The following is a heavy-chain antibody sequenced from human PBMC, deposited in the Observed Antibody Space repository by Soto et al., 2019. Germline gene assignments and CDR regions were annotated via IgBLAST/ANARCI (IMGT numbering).Heavy chain of an antibody. V-gene: IGHV1-46*01. D-gene: IGHD3-22*01. CDR1: GYSFTYYY. J-gene: IGHJ4*02. CDR3: ARSPYSSGSYYPIDY. Sequence: GASVKVSCKASGYSFTYYYLHWVRQAPGQGLEWMGVINPSRGSPTFAQKFQDRVTMTRDTSTNTVYMELSSLRSEDTAVYYCARSPYSSGSYYPIDYWGQGTLVTVSS. CDR2: INPSRGSP.